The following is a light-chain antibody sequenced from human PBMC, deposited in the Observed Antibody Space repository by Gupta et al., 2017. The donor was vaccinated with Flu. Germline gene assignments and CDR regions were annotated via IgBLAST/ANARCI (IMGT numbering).Light chain of an antibody. Sequence: EIVLTQSPATLPLSVGERATLSCRTSQSISNYLDWYQQKPGQAPRLLIYDASNRATGIPARFSGSGSGTDFTLTISSLEPEDFAVYYCQQRDNWPLYTFGQGTKLEIK. CDR2: DAS. V-gene: IGKV3-11*01. CDR1: QSISNY. J-gene: IGKJ2*01. CDR3: QQRDNWPLYT.